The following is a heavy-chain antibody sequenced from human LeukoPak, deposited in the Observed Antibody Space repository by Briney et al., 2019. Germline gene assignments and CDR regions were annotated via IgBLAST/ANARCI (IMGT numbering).Heavy chain of an antibody. CDR1: GFTFSSYE. CDR2: ISSSGSTI. J-gene: IGHJ6*04. D-gene: IGHD2-2*01. CDR3: AREVSYCSSTSYYPGPRDYYYGMDV. Sequence: PGGSLRLSCAASGFTFSSYEMNWVRQAPGKGLEWVSYISSSGSTIYYADSVKGRFTISRDNAKNSLYLQMNSLRAEDTAVYYCAREVSYCSSTSYYPGPRDYYYGMDVWGKGTTVTVSS. V-gene: IGHV3-48*03.